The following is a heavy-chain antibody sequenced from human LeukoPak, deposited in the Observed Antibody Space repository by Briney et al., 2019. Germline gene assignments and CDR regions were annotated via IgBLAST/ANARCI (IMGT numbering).Heavy chain of an antibody. CDR1: GFTFSDYY. CDR2: ISSSSSYT. Sequence: PGGSLRLSCAASGFTFSDYYMSWIRQAPGKGLEWVAYISSSSSYTNYADSVKGRFTISRDNANKTLYLQMNSLRAEDTAVYYCARRNDYYGMDVWGQGTTVTVSS. V-gene: IGHV3-11*06. CDR3: ARRNDYYGMDV. D-gene: IGHD1-14*01. J-gene: IGHJ6*02.